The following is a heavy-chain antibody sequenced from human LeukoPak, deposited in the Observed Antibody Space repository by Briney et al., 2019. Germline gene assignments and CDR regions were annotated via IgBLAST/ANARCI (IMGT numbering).Heavy chain of an antibody. CDR2: INPNSGDT. V-gene: IGHV1-2*02. D-gene: IGHD6-13*01. J-gene: IGHJ6*03. Sequence: ASVKVSCKASGYTFTGYYMHWVRQAPGQGLEWMGWINPNSGDTNYAQKFQGRVTMTRDTSIRTAYMELRRLNSDDTAVYHCARGRAAGTPDYMDVWGKGTTVTISS. CDR3: ARGRAAGTPDYMDV. CDR1: GYTFTGYY.